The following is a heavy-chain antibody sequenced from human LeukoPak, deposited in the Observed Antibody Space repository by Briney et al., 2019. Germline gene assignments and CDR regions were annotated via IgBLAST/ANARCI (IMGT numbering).Heavy chain of an antibody. CDR3: ARGELKSGLLDY. CDR1: GGTFSSYA. D-gene: IGHD1-26*01. CDR2: IIPIFGTA. V-gene: IGHV1-69*01. Sequence: ASVKVSCKASGGTFSSYAISWVRQAPGQGLEWMGGIIPIFGTANYAQKFQGRVTITADESTSTAYMELSSLRSEDTAVYYCARGELKSGLLDYWGQGTLVTVSS. J-gene: IGHJ4*02.